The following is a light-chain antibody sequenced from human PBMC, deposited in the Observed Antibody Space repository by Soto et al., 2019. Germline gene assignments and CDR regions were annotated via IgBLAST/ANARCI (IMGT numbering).Light chain of an antibody. Sequence: QSVLTQPPSASGTPGQRVTISCSGSSSNVGSDIVNWYQQLPGTAPKLLIFTAGQRPSGVPGRFSGSKSGTSASLAISGLQSEDEGDYYCSAGDNSLNGYVFGPGTKLTVL. CDR1: SSNVGSDI. CDR2: TAG. CDR3: SAGDNSLNGYV. V-gene: IGLV1-44*01. J-gene: IGLJ1*01.